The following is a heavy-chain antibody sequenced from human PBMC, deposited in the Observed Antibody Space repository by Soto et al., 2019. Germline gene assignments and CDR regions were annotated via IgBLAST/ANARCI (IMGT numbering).Heavy chain of an antibody. CDR1: GYTFTSYD. Sequence: ASVKVSCKASGYTFTSYDINWVRQATGHAIEWMGWMNPNNGNTAYAQKFQGRVTMTRTTSIRTAYMELSSLRSEDTAIYYCARGNYYYDSSGSYYAGDYWGQGTLVTVSS. D-gene: IGHD3-22*01. CDR2: MNPNNGNT. J-gene: IGHJ4*02. CDR3: ARGNYYYDSSGSYYAGDY. V-gene: IGHV1-8*01.